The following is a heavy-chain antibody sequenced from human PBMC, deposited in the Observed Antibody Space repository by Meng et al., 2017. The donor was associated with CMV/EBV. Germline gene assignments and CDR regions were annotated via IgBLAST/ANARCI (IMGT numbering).Heavy chain of an antibody. CDR2: INWSSSSM. D-gene: IGHD5-12*01. CDR1: GFTFDNYA. V-gene: IGHV3-9*01. Sequence: GGSLRLSCSASGFTFDNYAMHWVRQVPGKGLEWVAGINWSSSSMGYADSVSGRFTISRDNAKNSLYPQMNSLRAEDTAVYYCARGRRGYSGYDFYDYWGQGTLVTVSS. J-gene: IGHJ4*02. CDR3: ARGRRGYSGYDFYDY.